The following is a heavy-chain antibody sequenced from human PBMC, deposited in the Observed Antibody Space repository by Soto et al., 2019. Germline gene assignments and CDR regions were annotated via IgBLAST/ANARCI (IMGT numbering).Heavy chain of an antibody. D-gene: IGHD2-15*01. V-gene: IGHV1-3*01. CDR1: GYTFTSYA. CDR2: INAGNGNT. CDR3: AIGFRVAATRGWFDL. Sequence: ASVKVSCKASGYTFTSYAMHWVRQAPGQRLEWMGWINAGNGNTKYSQKFQGRVTITRDTSASTAYLELSSLRSEDTAVYYCAIGFRVAATRGWFDLWAQGTLVTVSS. J-gene: IGHJ5*02.